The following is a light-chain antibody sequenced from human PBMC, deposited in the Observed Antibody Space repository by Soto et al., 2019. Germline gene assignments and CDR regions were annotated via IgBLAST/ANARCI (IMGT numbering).Light chain of an antibody. CDR2: GAS. CDR1: QSVSRN. Sequence: EVVLTQSPATLSVSPGDRATLSCRASQSVSRNLAWYQQKPGQAPRLLIYGASTRATGVPARFSGSGSATEFTLSISSLQSEDVAIYFCQQTYTIPRGFSFGPGTKVGIK. V-gene: IGKV3-15*01. J-gene: IGKJ3*01. CDR3: QQTYTIPRGFS.